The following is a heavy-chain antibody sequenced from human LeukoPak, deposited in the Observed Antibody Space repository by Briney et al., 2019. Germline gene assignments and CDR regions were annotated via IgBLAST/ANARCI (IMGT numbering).Heavy chain of an antibody. V-gene: IGHV3-64*01. CDR1: GFTFSSYA. CDR2: ISSNGGST. Sequence: GGSLRLSCAASGFTFSSYAMHWVRQAQGKGLEYVSAISSNGGSTYYANSVKGRFTISRDNSKNTLYLQMGSLRAEGMAVYYCATRDPLGAFDIWGQGTMVTVSS. J-gene: IGHJ3*02. CDR3: ATRDPLGAFDI.